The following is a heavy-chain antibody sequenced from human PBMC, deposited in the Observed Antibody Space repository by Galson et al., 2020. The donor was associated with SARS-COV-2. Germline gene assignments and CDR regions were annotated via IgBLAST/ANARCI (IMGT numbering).Heavy chain of an antibody. CDR3: AREGGAESGTGDY. V-gene: IGHV3-33*01. J-gene: IGHJ4*02. CDR2: IWYDGSDK. CDR1: GFTFSTYG. D-gene: IGHD2-15*01. Sequence: TGGSLRLSCAASGFTFSTYGMHWVRQAPGKGLEWVAIIWYDGSDKYYADSVEGRFTISRDNSKNTLYLQMNSLRVEDTAVYYCAREGGAESGTGDYGGQGTLVTVSS.